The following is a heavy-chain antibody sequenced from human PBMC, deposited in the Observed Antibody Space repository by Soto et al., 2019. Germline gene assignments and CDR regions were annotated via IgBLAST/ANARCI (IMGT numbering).Heavy chain of an antibody. CDR2: MSPNSGKT. CDR1: GYTFTDYD. V-gene: IGHV1-8*01. J-gene: IGHJ4*02. CDR3: ARGRIGAAF. D-gene: IGHD2-15*01. Sequence: QVQLVQSGAEVKKPGASVRVTCKTSGYTFTDYDVSWVRQASGQGLEWMGWMSPNSGKTGYVEKFQGIVTMTANTSLSTADMELHSLRSEDTAVYFCARGRIGAAFWGQGTLVTVSS.